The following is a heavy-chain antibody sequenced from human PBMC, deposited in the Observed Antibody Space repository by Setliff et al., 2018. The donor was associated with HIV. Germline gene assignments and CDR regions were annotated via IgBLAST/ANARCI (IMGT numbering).Heavy chain of an antibody. J-gene: IGHJ2*01. D-gene: IGHD4-4*01. CDR2: IIPMLRVA. Sequence: ASVKVSCKASGGTFRTYAISWVRQAPGQGLEWMGGIIPMLRVAKYAQNLQDRVTITADKSTGTAYMELSGLRSEDTAVYYCAAADYSNPHWYFDLWGRGTLVTVSS. CDR3: AAADYSNPHWYFDL. CDR1: GGTFRTYA. V-gene: IGHV1-69*10.